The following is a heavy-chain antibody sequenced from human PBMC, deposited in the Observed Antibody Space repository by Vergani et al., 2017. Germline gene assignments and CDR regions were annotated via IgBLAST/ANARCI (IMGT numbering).Heavy chain of an antibody. V-gene: IGHV3-21*01. CDR2: ISSSSSYI. D-gene: IGHD1-26*01. Sequence: EVQLVESGGGLVKPGGSLRLSCAASGFTFSSYSMNWVRQAPGKGLVWVSSISSSSSYIYYADSVKGRFTISRDNAKNSLYLQMNSLRAEDTAVYYCARGWELLQGGEDYWGQGTLVTVSS. J-gene: IGHJ4*02. CDR3: ARGWELLQGGEDY. CDR1: GFTFSSYS.